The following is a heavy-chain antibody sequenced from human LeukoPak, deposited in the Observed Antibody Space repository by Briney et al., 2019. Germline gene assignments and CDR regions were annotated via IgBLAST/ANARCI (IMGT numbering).Heavy chain of an antibody. CDR3: ARAKGCSSTSCYSYYFDY. CDR2: INSDGSST. D-gene: IGHD2-2*01. J-gene: IGHJ4*02. V-gene: IGHV3-74*01. CDR1: GFTFSSYW. Sequence: GRSLRLSCAASGFTFSSYWMHWVRQAPGKGLVWVSRINSDGSSTSYADSVKGRFTISRDSAKNTLFLQMDSLRADDTAVYYCARAKGCSSTSCYSYYFDYWGQGTLVTVSS.